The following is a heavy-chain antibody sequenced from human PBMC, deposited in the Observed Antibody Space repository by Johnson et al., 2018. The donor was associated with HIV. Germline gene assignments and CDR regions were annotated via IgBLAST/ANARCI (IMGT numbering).Heavy chain of an antibody. V-gene: IGHV3-30*02. Sequence: QVQLVESGGGVVQPGGSLRLSCAASGFTFSSYGMHWVRQAPGKGLEWVAFIRYDGSNKYDADSVKGRFTISRDNSKNTLYLQMNSLGAEDTAVYYCASQGAPAFDIWGQGTMVTVSS. J-gene: IGHJ3*02. CDR2: IRYDGSNK. CDR3: ASQGAPAFDI. CDR1: GFTFSSYG.